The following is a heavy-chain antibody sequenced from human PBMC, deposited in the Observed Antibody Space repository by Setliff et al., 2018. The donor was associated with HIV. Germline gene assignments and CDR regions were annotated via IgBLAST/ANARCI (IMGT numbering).Heavy chain of an antibody. J-gene: IGHJ6*03. CDR1: GGSISSGTYY. CDR2: MSHSGST. V-gene: IGHV4-39*07. CDR3: ARLTIFGVVMATYYMDV. D-gene: IGHD3-3*01. Sequence: KTSETLSLTCSVSGGSISSGTYYWGWIRQPPGKGLEWIGSMSHSGSTLYNPSLKSRVTISVDTSKNHFSLKLSSVTAADTAVYYCARLTIFGVVMATYYMDVWGKGTTVTVSS.